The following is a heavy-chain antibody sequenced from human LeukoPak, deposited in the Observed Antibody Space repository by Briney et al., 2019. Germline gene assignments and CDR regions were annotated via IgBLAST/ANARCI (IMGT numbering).Heavy chain of an antibody. CDR2: ITSSDSSV. V-gene: IGHV3-11*04. CDR1: GFTFSDYF. J-gene: IGHJ3*01. CDR3: ARRLPIAGGSSHAFNV. D-gene: IGHD6-13*01. Sequence: GGFLRLSCAASGFTFSDYFMSWIRQAPGKGLEWVSYITSSDSSVYYADSVQGRFTISRDNAKNSLYLQMNSLRAEDTAVYYCARRLPIAGGSSHAFNVWGQGTMVTVSS.